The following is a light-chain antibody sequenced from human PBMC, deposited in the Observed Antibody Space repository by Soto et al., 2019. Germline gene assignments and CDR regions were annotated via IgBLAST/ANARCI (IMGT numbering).Light chain of an antibody. V-gene: IGKV1-5*03. CDR1: QSVTTW. J-gene: IGKJ1*01. CDR2: KAS. CDR3: QQYNSYSVT. Sequence: DIQMTQSPATLSASVGDRVTITCRASQSVTTWLAWYQQKPGKAPKLLIYKASNLESGLPSRFTGSGSGTEFTLTISSLQSDDFATYYCQQYNSYSVTFGQGTKV.